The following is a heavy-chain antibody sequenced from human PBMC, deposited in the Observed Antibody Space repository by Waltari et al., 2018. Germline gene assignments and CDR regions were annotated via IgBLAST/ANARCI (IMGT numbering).Heavy chain of an antibody. CDR2: IYHSGST. V-gene: IGHV4-38-2*01. D-gene: IGHD6-19*01. Sequence: QVQLQESGPGLVKPSETLSLTCAVSGYSISSGYYWGWIRQPPGKGLEWIGSIYHSGSTYYNPSLKSRVTISVDPSKNQFSLKLSSVTAADTAVYYCARASGYSSGEVDYWGQGTLVTVSS. J-gene: IGHJ4*02. CDR3: ARASGYSSGEVDY. CDR1: GYSISSGYY.